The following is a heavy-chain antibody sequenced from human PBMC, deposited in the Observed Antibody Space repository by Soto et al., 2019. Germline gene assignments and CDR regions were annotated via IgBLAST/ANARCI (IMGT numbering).Heavy chain of an antibody. D-gene: IGHD5-12*01. CDR1: GFTVSTTY. V-gene: IGHV3-53*01. Sequence: EVQLVESGGGLIHPGGSLRLSCGASGFTVSTTYMSWVRQAPGKGLEWVSTMYTGGSTSYADSVKGRFTISRDNSKNTMYLQMKSLRVEDTAVYYCAGGGGYSGYEGHDSWGQGTLVTVSS. CDR2: MYTGGST. J-gene: IGHJ4*02. CDR3: AGGGGYSGYEGHDS.